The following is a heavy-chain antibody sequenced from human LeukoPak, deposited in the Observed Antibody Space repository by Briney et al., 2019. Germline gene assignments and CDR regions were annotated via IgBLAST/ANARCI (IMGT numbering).Heavy chain of an antibody. J-gene: IGHJ4*02. D-gene: IGHD5-18*01. CDR1: GFTFSSYS. CDR2: ISSSSSYI. V-gene: IGHV3-21*04. Sequence: GGSLRLSCAASGFTFSSYSMNWVRQAPGKGLEWISSISSSSSYIYYADSVKGRFTISRDNAKNSLYLQMNSLRAEDTALYYCAKAAGYSYGSYLDYWGQGTLVTVSS. CDR3: AKAAGYSYGSYLDY.